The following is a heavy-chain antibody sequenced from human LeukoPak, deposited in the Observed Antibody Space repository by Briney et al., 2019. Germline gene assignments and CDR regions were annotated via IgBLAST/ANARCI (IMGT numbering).Heavy chain of an antibody. Sequence: SETLSLTCAVSGDSISSSNWWSWVRQPPGKGLEWIGEIYHTGSTNYNLSLKSRVTISIDKSKNQFSLKLSSVTAADTALYFCARAPWDSYYNSYFDYWGQGTLVTVSS. CDR2: IYHTGST. D-gene: IGHD3-10*01. CDR3: ARAPWDSYYNSYFDY. CDR1: GDSISSSNW. J-gene: IGHJ4*02. V-gene: IGHV4-4*02.